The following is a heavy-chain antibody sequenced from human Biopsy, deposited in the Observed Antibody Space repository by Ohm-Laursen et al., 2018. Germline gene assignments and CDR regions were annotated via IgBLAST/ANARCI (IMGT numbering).Heavy chain of an antibody. V-gene: IGHV4-4*07. Sequence: GTLSLTCTVSGGSLSSYYWSWIRQPAGEGLEWIGRIYSSGSTNYNPSLKSRVTLSMDTSKRQFSLKLSFVTAADTAVYYCARWTPEYDSSRYYLDAFDTWGQGTKVTVSS. CDR3: ARWTPEYDSSRYYLDAFDT. CDR2: IYSSGST. D-gene: IGHD3-22*01. J-gene: IGHJ3*02. CDR1: GGSLSSYY.